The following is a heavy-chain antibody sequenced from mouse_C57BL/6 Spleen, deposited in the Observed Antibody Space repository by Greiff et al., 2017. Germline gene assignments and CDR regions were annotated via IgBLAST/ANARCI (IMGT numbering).Heavy chain of an antibody. CDR3: ARTYYYGSSYYYAMDY. D-gene: IGHD1-1*01. CDR2: INPGSGGT. V-gene: IGHV1-54*01. J-gene: IGHJ4*01. CDR1: GYAFPNYL. Sequence: QVQLQQSGAELVRPGTSVKVSCKASGYAFPNYLIEWVKQRPGQGLEWIGVINPGSGGTKYNEKFKGKATLTADKSSSTAYMQLSSLTSEYSAVYCCARTYYYGSSYYYAMDYWGQGTSVTVSS.